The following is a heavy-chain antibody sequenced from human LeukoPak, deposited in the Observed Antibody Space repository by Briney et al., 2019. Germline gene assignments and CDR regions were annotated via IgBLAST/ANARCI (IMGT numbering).Heavy chain of an antibody. V-gene: IGHV3-49*03. CDR3: TRRTYYYDSSGYYYSNYFDY. Sequence: GGSLRLYCTAYGFTFGDYAMSWFRQAPGKGLEWVGFIRSKAYGGTTEYAASVKGRFTISRDDSESIAYLQMNSLKTEDTAVYYCTRRTYYYDSSGYYYSNYFDYWGQGTLVTVSS. CDR1: GFTFGDYA. D-gene: IGHD3-22*01. J-gene: IGHJ4*02. CDR2: IRSKAYGGTT.